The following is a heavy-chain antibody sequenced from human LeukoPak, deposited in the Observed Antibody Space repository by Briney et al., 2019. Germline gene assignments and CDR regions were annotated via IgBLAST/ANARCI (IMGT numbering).Heavy chain of an antibody. D-gene: IGHD3-22*01. CDR2: INPNSGGT. CDR1: GYTFTGYY. CDR3: ARELASLFYYDSSGYYYV. Sequence: ASVKVSCKASGYTFTGYYMHWARQAPGQGLEWMGWINPNSGGTNYAQKFQGRVTMTRDTSISTAYMELSRLRSDDTAVYYCARELASLFYYDSSGYYYVWGQGTLVTVSS. V-gene: IGHV1-2*02. J-gene: IGHJ4*02.